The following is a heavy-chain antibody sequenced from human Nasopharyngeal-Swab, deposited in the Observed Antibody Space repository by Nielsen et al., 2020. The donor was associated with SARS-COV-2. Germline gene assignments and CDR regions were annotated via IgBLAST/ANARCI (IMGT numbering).Heavy chain of an antibody. Sequence: ASVKVSCKASGYTFTGYYMHWVRQAPGQGLEWMGWINPNSGGTNYAQKFQGRVTITADKSTSTAYMELSSLRSEDTAVYYCAGGSAAVNWGQGTLVTVSS. CDR3: AGGSAAVN. CDR1: GYTFTGYY. CDR2: INPNSGGT. V-gene: IGHV1-2*02. J-gene: IGHJ4*02. D-gene: IGHD6-13*01.